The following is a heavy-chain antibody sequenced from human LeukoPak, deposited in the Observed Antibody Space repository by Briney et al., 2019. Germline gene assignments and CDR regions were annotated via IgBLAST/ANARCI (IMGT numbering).Heavy chain of an antibody. Sequence: SETLSLTCTVSGVSISSGSYYWSWIRQPAGTGLEWIGRIHTSGSTNYNPSLKSRVTISVDTSKNQFSLKLSSVTAADTAVYYCATSPYCSSTSCNLNWFDPWGQGTLVTVSS. CDR3: ATSPYCSSTSCNLNWFDP. CDR1: GVSISSGSYY. D-gene: IGHD2-2*01. CDR2: IHTSGST. J-gene: IGHJ5*02. V-gene: IGHV4-61*02.